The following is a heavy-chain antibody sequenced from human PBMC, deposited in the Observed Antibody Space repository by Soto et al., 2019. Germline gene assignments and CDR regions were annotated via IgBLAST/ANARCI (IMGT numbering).Heavy chain of an antibody. CDR3: AREAAGFDI. V-gene: IGHV3-53*02. J-gene: IGHJ3*02. CDR1: GFTVSDDH. Sequence: EMQLVETGGGLIQPGGSLRLSCAASGFTVSDDHMSWVRQAPGKGPEWVSVIYYGGTTYYADSVQGRFTISRDKSKNTLYLQMNDLRADATAVYYCAREAAGFDIWGQGTMVTVSS. CDR2: IYYGGTT.